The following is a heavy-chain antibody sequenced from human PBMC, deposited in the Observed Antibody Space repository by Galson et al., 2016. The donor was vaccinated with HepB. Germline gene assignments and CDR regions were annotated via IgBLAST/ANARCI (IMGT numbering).Heavy chain of an antibody. V-gene: IGHV4-4*02. CDR1: GGSIFSSHW. D-gene: IGHD6-19*01. CDR3: ARETIGVSSGWYWNWIDP. J-gene: IGHJ5*02. Sequence: SETLSLTCAVSGGSIFSSHWWSWVRQPPGKGLEWIGQIYHSGTTNYNPSLKSRVTISVDTSRNQFSLTLYSVTAADTAFYYCARETIGVSSGWYWNWIDPWGQGTLVTASS. CDR2: IYHSGTT.